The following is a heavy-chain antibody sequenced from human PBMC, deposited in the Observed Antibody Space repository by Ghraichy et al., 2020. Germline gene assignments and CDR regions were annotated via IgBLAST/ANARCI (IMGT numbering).Heavy chain of an antibody. D-gene: IGHD3-9*01. Sequence: RGSLRLTCAASGFTFTPYSMNWVRQAPGKGLEWVSYINGGSDVISYADSVRGRFTIARDNAKSSLDLQMNSLRDEDTAVYYCARDKDWAFDYWGQGILVTVSS. CDR2: INGGSDVI. J-gene: IGHJ4*02. CDR1: GFTFTPYS. CDR3: ARDKDWAFDY. V-gene: IGHV3-48*02.